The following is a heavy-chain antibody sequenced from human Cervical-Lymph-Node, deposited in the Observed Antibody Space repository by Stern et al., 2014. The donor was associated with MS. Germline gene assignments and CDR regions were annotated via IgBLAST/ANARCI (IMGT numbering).Heavy chain of an antibody. CDR1: GGSIRPYY. CDR3: ARLFSGLDY. D-gene: IGHD2-21*01. V-gene: IGHV4-59*01. Sequence: QVQLQESGPGLVKPSETLSLTCTVSGGSIRPYYWTWIRQPPGKGLEWIGHIYYSVSTNYNPSLKSRVTISLDTSKNQFSLKLSSVTAADTAVYYCARLFSGLDYWGQGTLVTVSS. CDR2: IYYSVST. J-gene: IGHJ4*02.